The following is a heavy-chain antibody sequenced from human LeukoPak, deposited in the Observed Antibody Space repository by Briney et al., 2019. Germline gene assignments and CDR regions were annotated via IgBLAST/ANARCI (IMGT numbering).Heavy chain of an antibody. J-gene: IGHJ4*02. CDR3: ARVAGVRSSSWYSDY. D-gene: IGHD6-13*01. Sequence: ASVKVSCKASGYTFIGYYMHWVRQAPGQGLEWMGWINPNSGGTNYAQKFQGRVTMTRDTSISTAYMELSRLRSDDTAVYYCARVAGVRSSSWYSDYWGQGTLVTVSS. CDR2: INPNSGGT. CDR1: GYTFIGYY. V-gene: IGHV1-2*02.